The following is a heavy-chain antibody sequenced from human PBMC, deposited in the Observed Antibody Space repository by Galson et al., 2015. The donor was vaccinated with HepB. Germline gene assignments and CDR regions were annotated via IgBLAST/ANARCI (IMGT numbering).Heavy chain of an antibody. CDR2: INPNSGGT. D-gene: IGHD1-26*01. J-gene: IGHJ4*02. CDR3: ARGTKTVSAPGY. V-gene: IGHV1-2*06. CDR1: GYTFTGYY. Sequence: SVKVSCKASGYTFTGYYMHWVRQAPGQGLEWMGRINPNSGGTNYAQKFQGRVTMTRDTSISTAYMELSRLRSDDTAVYYCARGTKTVSAPGYWGQGTLVTVSS.